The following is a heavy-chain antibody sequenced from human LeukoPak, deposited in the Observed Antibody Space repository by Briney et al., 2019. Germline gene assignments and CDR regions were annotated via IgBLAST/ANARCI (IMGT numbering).Heavy chain of an antibody. V-gene: IGHV3-15*07. CDR1: GFSFSDAW. CDR2: IRSKADGGTP. Sequence: SGGSLRLSCAASGFSFSDAWMNWVRQAPGKGLEWVGHIRSKADGGTPDYIAPVKGRFTISRDDSKDTLYLQMNSLRAEDTAVYYCARALDVWGQGTTVTVSS. CDR3: ARALDV. J-gene: IGHJ6*02.